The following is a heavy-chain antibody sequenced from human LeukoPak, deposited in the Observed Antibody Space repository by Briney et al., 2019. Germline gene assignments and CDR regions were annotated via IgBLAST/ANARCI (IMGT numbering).Heavy chain of an antibody. J-gene: IGHJ4*02. CDR3: AIGIPALGTFDY. Sequence: APVKVSCKASGYTFIDYYMKWVRQAPGQGLEWMGRINPNSGDTNYAQKFHGRVTMTRDTSISTAYMELTSLRSDDTAVYQCAIGIPALGTFDYWGQGTLVTVSS. V-gene: IGHV1-2*06. D-gene: IGHD6-13*01. CDR2: INPNSGDT. CDR1: GYTFIDYY.